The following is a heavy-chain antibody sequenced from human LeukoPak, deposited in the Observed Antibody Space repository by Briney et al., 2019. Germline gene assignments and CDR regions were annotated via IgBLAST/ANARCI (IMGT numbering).Heavy chain of an antibody. V-gene: IGHV4-39*01. CDR1: GGSISSSSYY. CDR3: ASTTLYYYDSSSYYAGFDY. Sequence: SETLSLTCTVSGGSISSSSYYWGWIRQPPGKELEWIGSIYYSGSTYYNPSLKSRVTISVDTSKNQFSLKLSSVTAADTAVYYCASTTLYYYDSSSYYAGFDYWGQGTLVTVSS. J-gene: IGHJ4*02. CDR2: IYYSGST. D-gene: IGHD3-22*01.